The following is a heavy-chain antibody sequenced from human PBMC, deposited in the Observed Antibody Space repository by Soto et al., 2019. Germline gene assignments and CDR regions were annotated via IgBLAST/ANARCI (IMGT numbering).Heavy chain of an antibody. CDR3: ARGDGGAARTGYYYYGMDV. CDR2: IYYSGST. J-gene: IGHJ6*02. CDR1: GGSISSGGYY. Sequence: SETLSLTCTVSGGSISSGGYYWSWIRQHPGKGLAWIGYIYYSGSTYYNPSLKSRVTISVDTSKNQFSLKLSSVTAADTAVYYCARGDGGAARTGYYYYGMDVWGQGTTVTVSS. D-gene: IGHD6-6*01. V-gene: IGHV4-31*03.